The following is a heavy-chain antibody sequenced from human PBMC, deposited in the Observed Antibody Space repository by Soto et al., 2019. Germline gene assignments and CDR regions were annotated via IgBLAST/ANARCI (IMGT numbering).Heavy chain of an antibody. D-gene: IGHD5-12*01. CDR1: GFTVSSNY. CDR2: IYSGGST. V-gene: IGHV3-53*01. CDR3: ARGVAEMATIPGPL. Sequence: GGSLRLSCAASGFTVSSNYMSWVRQAPGKGLEWVSVIYSGGSTYYADSVKGRFTISRDNSKNTLYLQMNSLRAEDTAVYYCARGVAEMATIPGPLWGQGTLVTVSS. J-gene: IGHJ4*02.